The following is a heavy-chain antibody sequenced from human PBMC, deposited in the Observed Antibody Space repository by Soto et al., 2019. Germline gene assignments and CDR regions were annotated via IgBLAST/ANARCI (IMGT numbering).Heavy chain of an antibody. J-gene: IGHJ3*02. Sequence: QVQLVESGGGVVQPGRSLRLSCAASRFSFSTYAIHWVRQAPGKGLEWVAGISYDGGNEYYADSVKGRFTIARDKSKSTLYLKMNSLGPDDTAVYYCARDRSGSHEIDAALDIWGRGTMVTVSS. CDR3: ARDRSGSHEIDAALDI. CDR1: RFSFSTYA. D-gene: IGHD1-26*01. CDR2: ISYDGGNE. V-gene: IGHV3-30-3*01.